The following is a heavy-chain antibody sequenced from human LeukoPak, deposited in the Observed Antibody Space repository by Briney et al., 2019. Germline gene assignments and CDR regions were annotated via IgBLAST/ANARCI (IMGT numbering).Heavy chain of an antibody. CDR1: GFTFSSYA. D-gene: IGHD1-1*01. J-gene: IGHJ4*02. CDR2: ISYDGSNK. Sequence: GGSLRLSCAASGFTFSSYAMHWVRQAPGKGLEWVAVISYDGSNKYYADSVKGRFTISRDNSKNTLYLQMNSLRAEDTAVYYCATLPLISTTGTTRIFDYWGQGTLVTVSS. V-gene: IGHV3-30-3*01. CDR3: ATLPLISTTGTTRIFDY.